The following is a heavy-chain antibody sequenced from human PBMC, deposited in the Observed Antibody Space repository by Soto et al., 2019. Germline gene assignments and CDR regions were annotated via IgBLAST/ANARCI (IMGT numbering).Heavy chain of an antibody. V-gene: IGHV1-69*13. CDR1: GGTFSSYA. CDR3: ARVGRRAAGPKNFYYYYYYGMDV. J-gene: IGHJ6*02. Sequence: GASVKLSCKPSGGTFSSYAISWVRQAPGQGLEWMGGIIPIFGTANYAQKFQGRVTITADESTSTAYMELSSLRSEDTAVYYCARVGRRAAGPKNFYYYYYYGMDVWGQGTTVTVTS. CDR2: IIPIFGTA. D-gene: IGHD6-13*01.